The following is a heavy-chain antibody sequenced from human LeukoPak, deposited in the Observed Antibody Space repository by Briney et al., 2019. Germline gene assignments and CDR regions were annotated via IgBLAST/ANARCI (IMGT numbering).Heavy chain of an antibody. CDR1: RFTFSSYG. Sequence: PGGSLRLSCAASRFTFSSYGMSWVRQAPGKGLEWVSAISGSGGSTYYADSVKGRFTISRDNSKNTLYLQMNSLRAEDTAVYYCAKGTKYQPGIAAAGGLYWGQGTLVTVSS. CDR2: ISGSGGST. D-gene: IGHD6-13*01. V-gene: IGHV3-23*01. J-gene: IGHJ4*02. CDR3: AKGTKYQPGIAAAGGLY.